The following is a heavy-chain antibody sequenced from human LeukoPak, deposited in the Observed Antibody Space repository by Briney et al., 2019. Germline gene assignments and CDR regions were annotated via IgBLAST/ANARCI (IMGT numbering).Heavy chain of an antibody. J-gene: IGHJ4*02. V-gene: IGHV4-34*01. CDR1: GGSFSGYY. CDR3: ARGRGSSWYAH. D-gene: IGHD6-13*01. CDR2: INHSGST. Sequence: ASETLSLTCAVYGGSFSGYYWSWIRQPPGKGLEWIGEINHSGSTNYNPSLKRRVTISVDTSKNQFSLKLSSVTAADTAVYYCARGRGSSWYAHWGQGTLVTVSS.